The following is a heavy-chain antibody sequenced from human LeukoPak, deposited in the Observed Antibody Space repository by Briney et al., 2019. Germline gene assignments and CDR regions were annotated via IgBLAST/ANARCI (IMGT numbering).Heavy chain of an antibody. V-gene: IGHV6-1*01. CDR1: GDSVSSNNAA. J-gene: IGHJ3*02. CDR3: AREAGSTGPVGAFDI. Sequence: SQTLSLTCAISGDSVSSNNAAWNWIRQSPSRGLEWLGKTYYRFKWYDDYAVSVKSRITINPDTSKNQFTLKMNSVTPEDTAVYYCAREAGSTGPVGAFDIWGQGTRVTVSS. D-gene: IGHD6-19*01. CDR2: TYYRFKWYD.